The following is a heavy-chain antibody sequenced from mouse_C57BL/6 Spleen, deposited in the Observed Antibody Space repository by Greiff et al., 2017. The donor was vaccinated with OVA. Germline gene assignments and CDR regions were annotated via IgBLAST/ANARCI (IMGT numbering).Heavy chain of an antibody. V-gene: IGHV1-19*01. J-gene: IGHJ2*01. CDR1: GYTFTDYY. CDR2: INPYNGGT. CDR3: ARGTMVTTRDFDY. Sequence: VQLKQSGPVLVKPGASVKMSCKASGYTFTDYYMNWVKQSHGKSLEWIGVINPYNGGTSYNQKFKGKATLTVDKSSSTAYMELNSLTSEDSAVYYCARGTMVTTRDFDYWGQGTTLTVSS. D-gene: IGHD2-2*01.